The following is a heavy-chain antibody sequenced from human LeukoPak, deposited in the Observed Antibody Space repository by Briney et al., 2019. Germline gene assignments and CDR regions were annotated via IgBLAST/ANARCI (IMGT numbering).Heavy chain of an antibody. CDR1: GFTFSSYA. Sequence: GGSLRLSCAASGFTFSSYAMPWVRQAPGKGLEWVAVISYDGSNKYYADSVKGRFTISRDNSKNTLYLQMNSLRAEDTAVYYCARDIDTSSFGYWGQGTLVTVSS. V-gene: IGHV3-30-3*01. CDR3: ARDIDTSSFGY. J-gene: IGHJ4*02. CDR2: ISYDGSNK.